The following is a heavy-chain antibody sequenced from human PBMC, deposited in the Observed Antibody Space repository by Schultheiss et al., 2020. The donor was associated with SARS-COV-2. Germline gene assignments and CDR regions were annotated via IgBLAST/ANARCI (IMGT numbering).Heavy chain of an antibody. D-gene: IGHD6-19*01. CDR2: ILSSGSYT. J-gene: IGHJ6*02. V-gene: IGHV3-11*06. CDR1: GFTFSDYY. Sequence: GGSLRLSCAASGFTFSDYYMSWIRQAPGKGLEWVSHILSSGSYTNYADSVKGRFTISRDNAKSSLFLQMNSLRAEDTAVYYCARTISGRSPKQWLVQDGMDVWGQGTTVTVSS. CDR3: ARTISGRSPKQWLVQDGMDV.